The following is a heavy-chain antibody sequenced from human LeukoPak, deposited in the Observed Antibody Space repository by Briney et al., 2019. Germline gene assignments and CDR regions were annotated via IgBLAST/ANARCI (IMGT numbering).Heavy chain of an antibody. CDR1: GFTVSSNY. CDR3: ASPQLGIEGY. Sequence: GGSLRLSCAASGFTVSSNYMSWVRQAPGKGLEWVSVIYSGGSTYYADSVKGRFTISRDNSKNTLYLRMNSLRAEDTAVYYCASPQLGIEGYWGQGTLVTVSS. V-gene: IGHV3-66*01. CDR2: IYSGGST. J-gene: IGHJ4*02. D-gene: IGHD7-27*01.